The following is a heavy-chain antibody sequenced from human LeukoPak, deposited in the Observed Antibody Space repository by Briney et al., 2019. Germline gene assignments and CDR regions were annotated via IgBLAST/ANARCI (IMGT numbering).Heavy chain of an antibody. D-gene: IGHD2-15*01. V-gene: IGHV3-23*01. CDR2: ISGSGGST. J-gene: IGHJ5*02. CDR1: GFTFSSYA. Sequence: GESLRLSCAASGFTFSSYAMSWVRQAPGKGLEWVSAISGSGGSTYYADSVKGRFTISRDNSKNTLYLQMNSLRAEDTAVYYCAKWGYCSGGSCYGPNWFDPWGQGTLVTVSS. CDR3: AKWGYCSGGSCYGPNWFDP.